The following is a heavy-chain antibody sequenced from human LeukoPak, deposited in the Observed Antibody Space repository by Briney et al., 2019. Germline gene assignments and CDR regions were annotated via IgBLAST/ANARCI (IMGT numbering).Heavy chain of an antibody. CDR1: GVSISNAGYL. CDR2: IYDSEGT. Sequence: PSETLSLTCTVSGVSISNAGYLWSWIRQPPGKGLEYIGYIYDSEGTYYNPSLKSRVTVSVDRSKNQFSLKVYSVSAADTAVYYCASGIAYYQPSKNAFDLWGQGTMVIVSS. D-gene: IGHD2-2*01. J-gene: IGHJ3*01. V-gene: IGHV4-30-2*01. CDR3: ASGIAYYQPSKNAFDL.